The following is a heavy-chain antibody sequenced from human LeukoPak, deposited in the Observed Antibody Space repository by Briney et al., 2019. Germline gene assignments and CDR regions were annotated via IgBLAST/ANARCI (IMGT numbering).Heavy chain of an antibody. CDR2: IWYDGSNK. D-gene: IGHD5-18*01. Sequence: GRSLRLSCAASGFTFSSYGTHWVRQAPGKGLERVAVIWYDGSNKYYADSVKGRFTISRDNSKNTLDLQMNGLRAEDTALYYCARGHSYGDPFLVGDYWGQGTLVTVSS. J-gene: IGHJ4*02. CDR1: GFTFSSYG. V-gene: IGHV3-33*01. CDR3: ARGHSYGDPFLVGDY.